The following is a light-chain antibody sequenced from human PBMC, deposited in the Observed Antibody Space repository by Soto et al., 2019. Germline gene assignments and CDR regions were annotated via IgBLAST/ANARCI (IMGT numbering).Light chain of an antibody. Sequence: QTVVTQPPSASGTPGQRVTISCSGSNSNIGGNYVYWYQQLPGTAPKLLIYRNNQRPSGVPDRFSGSKSDTSASLAISGLRSEDEADYYCASWDDSLSATLFGGGTKLTVL. CDR3: ASWDDSLSATL. CDR1: NSNIGGNY. CDR2: RNN. V-gene: IGLV1-47*01. J-gene: IGLJ2*01.